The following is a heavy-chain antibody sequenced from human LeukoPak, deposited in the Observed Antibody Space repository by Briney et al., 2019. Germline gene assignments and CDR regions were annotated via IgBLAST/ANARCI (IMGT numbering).Heavy chain of an antibody. Sequence: PGGSLRLSCAASGFTFSSYGMHWVRQAPGKGLEWVAVISYDGSNKYYADSVKGRFTISRDNSKNTLYLQMNSLRAEDTAVYYCAKDRYSSSWSPMGDYWGQGTLVTVSS. J-gene: IGHJ4*02. CDR3: AKDRYSSSWSPMGDY. V-gene: IGHV3-30*18. CDR2: ISYDGSNK. CDR1: GFTFSSYG. D-gene: IGHD6-13*01.